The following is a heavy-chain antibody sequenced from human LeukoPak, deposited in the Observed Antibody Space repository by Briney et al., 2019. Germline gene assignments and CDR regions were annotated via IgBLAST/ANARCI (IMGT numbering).Heavy chain of an antibody. D-gene: IGHD3-9*01. Sequence: GGSLRLSCAASGFTFSNYGMHWVRQAPGKGLEWVAVISYDGSNKYYADSVKGRFTISRDNSKNTLYLQMNSLRAEDTAVYYCARDSTLRYFDWLGDFDYWGQGTLVTVSS. J-gene: IGHJ4*02. CDR2: ISYDGSNK. CDR3: ARDSTLRYFDWLGDFDY. CDR1: GFTFSNYG. V-gene: IGHV3-30*19.